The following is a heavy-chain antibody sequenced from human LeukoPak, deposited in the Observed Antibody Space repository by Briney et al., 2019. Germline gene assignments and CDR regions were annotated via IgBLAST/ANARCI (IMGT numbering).Heavy chain of an antibody. D-gene: IGHD6-6*01. CDR2: IGTAGDT. J-gene: IGHJ6*02. Sequence: PGGSLRLSCAASGFTFSSYDMHWVRQATGKGLEWVSAIGTAGDTYYPGSVKGRFTISRENAKNSLYLQMNSLRAEDTAVYYCAKGTSSSGVYGMDVWGQGTTVTVSS. CDR3: AKGTSSSGVYGMDV. V-gene: IGHV3-13*01. CDR1: GFTFSSYD.